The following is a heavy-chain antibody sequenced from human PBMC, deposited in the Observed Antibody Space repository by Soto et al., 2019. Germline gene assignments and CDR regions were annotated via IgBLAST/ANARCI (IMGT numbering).Heavy chain of an antibody. CDR1: GFSLSTSGEG. CDR3: AHSKGGGNSAWFDP. V-gene: IGHV2-5*01. D-gene: IGHD1-26*01. Sequence: QITLKESGPTLLKPTQTLTLTCTFSGFSLSTSGEGVGWIRQSPGKALEWLALIYWNEDERYTPSLRSRLTITKDISKNQVVFTMTNMDPVDTATYYCAHSKGGGNSAWFDPWGQGTLVTGSS. CDR2: IYWNEDE. J-gene: IGHJ5*02.